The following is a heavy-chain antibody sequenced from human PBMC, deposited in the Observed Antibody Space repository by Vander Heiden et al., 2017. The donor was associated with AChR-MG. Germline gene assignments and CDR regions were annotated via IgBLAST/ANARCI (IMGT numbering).Heavy chain of an antibody. CDR2: ISGSGGST. CDR3: AKGIPSGYYYPNWFDP. Sequence: EVQLLESGGGLVQPGGSLRLSCAASEFTFSSYAMSWVRQAPGKGLEWVSAISGSGGSTYYADSVKGRFTISRDNSKNTLYLQMNSLRAEDTAVYYCAKGIPSGYYYPNWFDPWGQGTLVTVSS. CDR1: EFTFSSYA. J-gene: IGHJ5*02. D-gene: IGHD3-22*01. V-gene: IGHV3-23*01.